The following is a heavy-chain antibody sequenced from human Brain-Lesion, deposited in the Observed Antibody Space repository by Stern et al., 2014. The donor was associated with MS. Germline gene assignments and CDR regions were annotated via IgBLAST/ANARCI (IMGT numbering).Heavy chain of an antibody. CDR3: ASRWSGTYYGQNWFDP. Sequence: QVQLQESGPGLVKPSQTLSLTCTVSGDSINSGGHYSSWIRQRPGKGLEWIGYIYNSGATFYSPSLKGRVTISLDTSKNQFSLTLSSVTAADTAIYYCASRWSGTYYGQNWFDPWGQGMLVTVSS. CDR2: IYNSGAT. J-gene: IGHJ5*02. D-gene: IGHD1-26*01. CDR1: GDSINSGGHY. V-gene: IGHV4-31*03.